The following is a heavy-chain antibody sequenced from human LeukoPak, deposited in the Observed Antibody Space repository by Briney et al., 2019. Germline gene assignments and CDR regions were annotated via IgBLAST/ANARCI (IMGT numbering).Heavy chain of an antibody. Sequence: GASVKVSCKASEYTFTSYDINWVRQATGQGLEWMGWMNPKSANTGYAQKFQGRVTMTRNISINTAYMELSSLRSEDTAVYYCARHIYCSGGSCSQRPYYYYGLDVWGQGTTVTVSS. D-gene: IGHD2-15*01. CDR2: MNPKSANT. CDR1: EYTFTSYD. CDR3: ARHIYCSGGSCSQRPYYYYGLDV. J-gene: IGHJ6*02. V-gene: IGHV1-8*01.